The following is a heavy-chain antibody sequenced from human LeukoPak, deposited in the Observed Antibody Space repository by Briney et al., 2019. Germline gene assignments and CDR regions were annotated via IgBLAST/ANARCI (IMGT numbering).Heavy chain of an antibody. V-gene: IGHV3-23*01. J-gene: IGHJ6*03. CDR1: GFTFSSYG. CDR2: ISATGGTT. Sequence: PGGSLRLPCAASGFTFSSYGMSWVRQAPGKGLEWVSAISATGGTTYYADSVKGRFTISRDNSKNTLYLQMNSLRAEDTAIYYCAKNGDRGAYCSGGSCYPYYYYYIDVWGKGTTVTISS. CDR3: AKNGDRGAYCSGGSCYPYYYYYIDV. D-gene: IGHD2-15*01.